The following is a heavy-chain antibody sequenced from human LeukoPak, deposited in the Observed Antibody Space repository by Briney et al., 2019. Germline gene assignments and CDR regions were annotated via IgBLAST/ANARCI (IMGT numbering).Heavy chain of an antibody. CDR2: IYYSGST. D-gene: IGHD3-9*01. V-gene: IGHV4-31*03. J-gene: IGHJ4*02. Sequence: SQTPSLTCTVSGGSISSGGYYWSWIRQHPGKGLEWIGYIYYSGSTYYNPSLKSRVTISVDTSKNQFSLKLSSVTAADTAVYYCARTFSYYDILTGYRYYFDYWGQGTLVTVSS. CDR3: ARTFSYYDILTGYRYYFDY. CDR1: GGSISSGGYY.